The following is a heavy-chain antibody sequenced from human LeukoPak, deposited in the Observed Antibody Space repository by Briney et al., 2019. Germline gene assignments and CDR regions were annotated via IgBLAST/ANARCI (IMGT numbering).Heavy chain of an antibody. Sequence: GGFLRLSCAASGFTFSSYAMHWVRQAPGRGLEWVAVISYDGSNKYYADSVKGRFTISRDNSKNTLYLQMNSLRAEDTAVYYCARQVRNDGGSVSDYWGQGTLVTVSS. CDR1: GFTFSSYA. CDR3: ARQVRNDGGSVSDY. V-gene: IGHV3-30-3*01. J-gene: IGHJ4*02. CDR2: ISYDGSNK. D-gene: IGHD2-15*01.